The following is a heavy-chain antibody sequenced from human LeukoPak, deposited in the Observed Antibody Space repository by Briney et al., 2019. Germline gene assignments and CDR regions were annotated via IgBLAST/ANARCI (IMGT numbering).Heavy chain of an antibody. CDR3: ARGGVGAKAVQH. J-gene: IGHJ1*01. CDR1: GGSFSGYY. Sequence: SETLSLTCAVYGGSFSGYYWSWIRQPPGKGLEWIGEINHSGSTNYNPSLKSRVTISVDTSKNQFSLKLSSLTAADTAVYYCARGGVGAKAVQHWGQGTLVTVSS. CDR2: INHSGST. D-gene: IGHD1-26*01. V-gene: IGHV4-34*01.